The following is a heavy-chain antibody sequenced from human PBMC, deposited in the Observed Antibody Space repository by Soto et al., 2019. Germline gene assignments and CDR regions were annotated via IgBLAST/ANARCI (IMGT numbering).Heavy chain of an antibody. CDR1: GGSISSSSYY. V-gene: IGHV4-39*01. Sequence: QLQLQESGPGLVKPSETLSLTCTVSGGSISSSSYYWGWIRQPPGKGLEWIGSIYYSGSTYYNPSLKSRVTISVDTSKNQFSLKLSSVTAADTAVYYCARLNPAAVPYLGGFLDPWGQGTLVTVSS. CDR2: IYYSGST. CDR3: ARLNPAAVPYLGGFLDP. D-gene: IGHD6-19*01. J-gene: IGHJ5*02.